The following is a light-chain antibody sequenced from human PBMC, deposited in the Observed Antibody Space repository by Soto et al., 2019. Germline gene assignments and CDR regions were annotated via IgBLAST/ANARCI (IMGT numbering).Light chain of an antibody. CDR1: SSDIGAYEH. Sequence: QSVLTQPSSMSGSPGQSITISCTGTSSDIGAYEHVSWYQQRPGRAPKVLIYDVRIRPSRVSNRFSGSKSGNTASLTISGLQAEDEADYYCSSYTRSSTSYVFGTGTKLTVL. CDR2: DVR. CDR3: SSYTRSSTSYV. J-gene: IGLJ1*01. V-gene: IGLV2-14*03.